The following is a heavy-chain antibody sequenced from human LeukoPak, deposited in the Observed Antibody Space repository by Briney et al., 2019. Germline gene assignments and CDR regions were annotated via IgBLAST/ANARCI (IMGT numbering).Heavy chain of an antibody. CDR3: ARRLDYYGSGSYYNGAFDI. Sequence: GGSLRLSCAASEFTFSSYAMHWVRQAPGKGLEWVAVISYDGSNKYYADSVKGRFTISRDNSKNTLYLQMNSLRVEDTAVYYCARRLDYYGSGSYYNGAFDIWGQGTMVTVSS. D-gene: IGHD3-10*01. V-gene: IGHV3-30*04. CDR2: ISYDGSNK. CDR1: EFTFSSYA. J-gene: IGHJ3*02.